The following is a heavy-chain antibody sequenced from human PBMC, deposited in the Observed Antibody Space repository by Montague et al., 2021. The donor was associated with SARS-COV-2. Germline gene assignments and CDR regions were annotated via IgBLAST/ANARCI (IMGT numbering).Heavy chain of an antibody. CDR1: GDSVSTNSGT. V-gene: IGHV6-1*01. CDR2: TYYRSEWYS. CDR3: ARAERGSCGDGNCYQYFFNY. D-gene: IGHD2-15*01. J-gene: IGHJ4*02. Sequence: CAISGDSVSTNSGTWNWVRLSPSRGLEWLGRTYYRSEWYSDYSVSVKSRICINPDTSKNQFSLQLNSVTPEDTAVYYCARAERGSCGDGNCYQYFFNYWGQGTLVTVSS.